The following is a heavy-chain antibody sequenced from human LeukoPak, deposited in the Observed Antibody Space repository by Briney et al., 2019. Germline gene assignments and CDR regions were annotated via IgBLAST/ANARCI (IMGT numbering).Heavy chain of an antibody. CDR3: AGGEPYVY. J-gene: IGHJ4*02. Sequence: GMSLRLSSAASGFTFTTYGMHWVRQAPGKGLEWVAIIWYDGSNKYYADSVRGRFTISRDNSKNTLYLQMNSLRVEDTAMYYCAGGEPYVYWGQGTLVTVSS. CDR2: IWYDGSNK. CDR1: GFTFTTYG. D-gene: IGHD1-14*01. V-gene: IGHV3-33*01.